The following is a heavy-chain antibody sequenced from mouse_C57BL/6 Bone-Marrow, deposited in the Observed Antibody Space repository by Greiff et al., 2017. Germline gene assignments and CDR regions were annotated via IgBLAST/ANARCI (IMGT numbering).Heavy chain of an antibody. CDR3: ARAASYGSSPYYAMDY. J-gene: IGHJ4*01. V-gene: IGHV3-6*01. D-gene: IGHD1-1*01. CDR1: GYSITSGYY. CDR2: ISYDGSN. Sequence: EVKLQESGPGLVKPSQSLSLTCSVTGYSITSGYYWNWIRQFPGNKLEWMGYISYDGSNNYNPSLKNRISITRDTSKNQFFLKLNSVTTEDTATYYCARAASYGSSPYYAMDYWGQGTSVTVSS.